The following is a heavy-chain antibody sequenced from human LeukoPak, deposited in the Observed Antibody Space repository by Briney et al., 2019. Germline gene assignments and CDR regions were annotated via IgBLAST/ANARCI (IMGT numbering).Heavy chain of an antibody. Sequence: QPGGSLRLSCAASGFTVSNNYMSWVRQAPGKGLEWVSGISGSGSSAYYAESVKGRFTVSRDNSKNTLYLQMNSLRAEDTAVYFCAKQYGNSGWYGFDYWGQEPWSPSPQ. CDR2: ISGSGSSA. CDR3: AKQYGNSGWYGFDY. J-gene: IGHJ4*01. V-gene: IGHV3-23*01. D-gene: IGHD6-13*01. CDR1: GFTVSNNY.